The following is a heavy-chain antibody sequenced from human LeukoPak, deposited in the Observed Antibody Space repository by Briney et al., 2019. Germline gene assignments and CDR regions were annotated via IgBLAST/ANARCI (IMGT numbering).Heavy chain of an antibody. CDR2: ITGDGDTT. V-gene: IGHV3-74*01. CDR1: GITFSTYW. CDR3: AILPGYSSGWYEVNY. J-gene: IGHJ4*02. Sequence: TGGSLRLSCVASGITFSTYWMHWVRQAPGKGLVWVSRITGDGDTTIYADSVKGRFTISRDNAKNTLYLQMNSLRAEDTAVYYCAILPGYSSGWYEVNYWGQGTLVTVSS. D-gene: IGHD6-13*01.